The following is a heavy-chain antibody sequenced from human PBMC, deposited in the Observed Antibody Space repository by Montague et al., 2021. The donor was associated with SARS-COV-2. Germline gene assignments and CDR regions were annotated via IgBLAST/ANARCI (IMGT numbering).Heavy chain of an antibody. D-gene: IGHD2-15*01. J-gene: IGHJ4*02. Sequence: SLRLSCAASGFTFSTFAMSWVRQAPGKGLEWVSAISLSGGSTYYADSVKGRFTISRDNSKNTLFPQMNSLSAEDTTVYYCAKGGVVVVAATDLDYWGQGTLVTVSS. CDR2: ISLSGGST. CDR3: AKGGVVVVAATDLDY. CDR1: GFTFSTFA. V-gene: IGHV3-23*01.